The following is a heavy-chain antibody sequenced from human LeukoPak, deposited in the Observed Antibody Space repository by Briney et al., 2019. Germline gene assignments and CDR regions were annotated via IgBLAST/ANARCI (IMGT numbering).Heavy chain of an antibody. CDR2: IYRNDDK. Sequence: SGPTLVKPTQTLTLTCTFSGFSLSASGVGVGWIRQPPGKALEWLALIYRNDDKRYSPSLKSRLTITKDTSKNQVVLTMTNMDPVDTATYYCVKRTRGWFDPWGQGTLVTVSS. D-gene: IGHD6-25*01. V-gene: IGHV2-5*01. J-gene: IGHJ5*02. CDR1: GFSLSASGVG. CDR3: VKRTRGWFDP.